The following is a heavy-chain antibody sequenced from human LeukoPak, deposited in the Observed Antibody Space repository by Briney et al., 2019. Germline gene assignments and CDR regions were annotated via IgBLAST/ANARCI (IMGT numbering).Heavy chain of an antibody. V-gene: IGHV1-18*01. CDR1: GYTFTSYG. CDR2: ISAYNGNT. CDR3: ARFGSAYYYYYMDV. J-gene: IGHJ6*03. D-gene: IGHD3-3*01. Sequence: ASVKVSCKASGYTFTSYGISWVRQAPGQGLEWMGWISAYNGNTNYAQKLQGRVAMTTDTSTSTAYMELRSLRSDDTAVYYCARFGSAYYYYYMDVWGKGTTVTISS.